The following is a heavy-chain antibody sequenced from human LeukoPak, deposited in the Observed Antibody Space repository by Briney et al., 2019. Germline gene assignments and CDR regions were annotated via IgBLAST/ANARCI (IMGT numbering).Heavy chain of an antibody. CDR2: IYHSGST. J-gene: IGHJ3*02. V-gene: IGHV4-30-2*01. D-gene: IGHD3-22*01. Sequence: SETLSLTCTVSGGSISSGGYYWSWIRQPPGKGLEWIGYIYHSGSTYYNPSLKSRVTISVDTSKNQFSLKLSSVTAADTAVYYCARIYDSSALGAFDIWGQGTMVTVSS. CDR1: GGSISSGGYY. CDR3: ARIYDSSALGAFDI.